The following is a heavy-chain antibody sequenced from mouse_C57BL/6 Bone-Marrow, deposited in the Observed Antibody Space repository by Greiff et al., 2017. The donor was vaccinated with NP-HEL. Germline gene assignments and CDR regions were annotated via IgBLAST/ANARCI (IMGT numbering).Heavy chain of an antibody. D-gene: IGHD1-1*01. V-gene: IGHV1-26*01. CDR3: AREIYYYGSSYVY. CDR2: INPNNGGT. Sequence: VQLQQSGPELVKPGASVKISCKASGYTFTDYYMNWVKQSHGKSLEWIGDINPNNGGTSYNQKFKGKATLTVDKYSSTAYMELRSLTSEDSAVYYCAREIYYYGSSYVYWGQGTLVTVSA. CDR1: GYTFTDYY. J-gene: IGHJ3*01.